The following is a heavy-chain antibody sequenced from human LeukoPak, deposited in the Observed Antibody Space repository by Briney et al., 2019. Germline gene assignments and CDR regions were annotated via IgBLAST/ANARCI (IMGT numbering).Heavy chain of an antibody. CDR1: GGTFISYA. CDR2: IIPILGIT. J-gene: IGHJ5*02. D-gene: IGHD6-25*01. CDR3: ARDAPQTSDYLS. V-gene: IGHV1-69*10. Sequence: GASVKVSCKASGGTFISYAISWVRQAPGQGLEWMGGIIPILGITNYAQKFQGRVTISADKSTTTAYMELSSLRSEDTAVYYCARDAPQTSDYLSWGQGTLVTASS.